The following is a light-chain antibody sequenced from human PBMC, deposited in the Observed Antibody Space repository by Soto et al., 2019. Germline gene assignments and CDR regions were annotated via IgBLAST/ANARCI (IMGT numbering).Light chain of an antibody. V-gene: IGKV3-11*01. CDR1: QSVSSSF. CDR2: DAS. CDR3: QQRSNWPPWT. J-gene: IGKJ1*01. Sequence: ETVLTQSPGTLYFSPGERATLSCRASQSVSSSFLAWYQQKPGQAPRLLIYDASNRATGIPARFSGSGSGTDFTLTISSLEPEDFAVYYCQQRSNWPPWTFGQGTKVDIK.